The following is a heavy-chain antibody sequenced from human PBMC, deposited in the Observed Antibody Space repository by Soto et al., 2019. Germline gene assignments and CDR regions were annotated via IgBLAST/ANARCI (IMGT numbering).Heavy chain of an antibody. CDR3: ATGQYYYDSSGYYSS. CDR2: ISSSSSYI. J-gene: IGHJ4*02. CDR1: GFTFSSYS. D-gene: IGHD3-22*01. V-gene: IGHV3-21*04. Sequence: EVQLVESGGGLVKPGGSLRLSCAASGFTFSSYSMNWVRQAPGKGLEWVSSISSSSSYIYYADSVKGRFTISRDNAKNSLYLQMNILRAEDTAVYYCATGQYYYDSSGYYSSWGQGTLVTVSS.